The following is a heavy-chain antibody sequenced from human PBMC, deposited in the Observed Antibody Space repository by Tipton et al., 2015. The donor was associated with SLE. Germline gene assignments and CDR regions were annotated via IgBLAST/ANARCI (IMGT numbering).Heavy chain of an antibody. D-gene: IGHD3-22*01. V-gene: IGHV4-39*01. Sequence: TLSLTCTVSGGSISSSSYYWGWIRQPPGKGLEWIGSISHSGNTYYNPSLQSRVSLSIDTSKNQVFLRLNSVTAADTAVYYCARHDYDDNGYYMHYFDYWGQGTLVTVSS. CDR2: ISHSGNT. CDR3: ARHDYDDNGYYMHYFDY. CDR1: GGSISSSSYY. J-gene: IGHJ4*02.